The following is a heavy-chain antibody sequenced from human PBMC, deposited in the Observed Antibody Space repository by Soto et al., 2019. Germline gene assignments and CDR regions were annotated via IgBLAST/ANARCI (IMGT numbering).Heavy chain of an antibody. CDR1: GYTFSIYW. CDR3: ARRSIPAPVHQPAAMDV. Sequence: GESLKISCQGSGYTFSIYWIVWVRQLPGKGLEWVGVIYPDDSDARYSPSFQGKVTISVDKSISTAYLQWSSLRASDTDIYYCARRSIPAPVHQPAAMDVWGQGTTVTVSS. D-gene: IGHD6-13*01. CDR2: IYPDDSDA. V-gene: IGHV5-51*01. J-gene: IGHJ6*02.